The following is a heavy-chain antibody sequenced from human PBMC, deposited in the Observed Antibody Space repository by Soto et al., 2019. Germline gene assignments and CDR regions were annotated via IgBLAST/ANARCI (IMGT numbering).Heavy chain of an antibody. CDR1: GFTFKNYW. D-gene: IGHD1-26*01. J-gene: IGHJ6*02. CDR3: ARRCNSPNCYGMDV. Sequence: GGSLRLSCEASGFTFKNYWMHWVRQAPGKGLVWVSRINSDGSNTRYADSVQGRFTISRDNANNKLFLQMNSLKVADTAVYFCARRCNSPNCYGMDVWGQGTRVTVSS. V-gene: IGHV3-74*01. CDR2: INSDGSNT.